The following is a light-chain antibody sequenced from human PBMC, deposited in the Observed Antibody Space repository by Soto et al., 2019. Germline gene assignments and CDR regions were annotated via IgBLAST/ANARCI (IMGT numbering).Light chain of an antibody. J-gene: IGKJ1*01. V-gene: IGKV2-30*01. CDR2: TVS. CDR1: ECLVYIDGNAY. CDR3: MHSTHCPPT. Sequence: DVVMSQSPLSLSVTLGQPASISGRYIECLVYIDGNAYLNWIHQRPGQSTRLLIYTVSGRDSGVPGRISGSGSGTDFPLKISRVEDEDAGIYYCMHSTHCPPTFGQGTKVEIK.